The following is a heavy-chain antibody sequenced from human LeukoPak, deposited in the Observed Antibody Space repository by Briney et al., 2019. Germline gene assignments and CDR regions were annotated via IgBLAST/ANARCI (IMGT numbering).Heavy chain of an antibody. CDR2: IYYSGST. CDR1: GGSISSGGYY. Sequence: SETLSLTCTVSGGSISSGGYYWGWIRQHPGKGLEWIGYIYYSGSTYYNPSLKSRVTISVDTSKNQFSLKLSSVTAADTAVYYCARVLSSSWHPYYFDYWGQGTLVTVSS. CDR3: ARVLSSSWHPYYFDY. V-gene: IGHV4-31*03. J-gene: IGHJ4*02. D-gene: IGHD6-13*01.